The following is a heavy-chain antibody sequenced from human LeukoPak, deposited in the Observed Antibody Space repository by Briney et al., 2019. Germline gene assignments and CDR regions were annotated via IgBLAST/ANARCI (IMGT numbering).Heavy chain of an antibody. Sequence: GGSLRLSCAASGFTFSSYSMNWVRQPPGKGLEWVSAISGSGGSTYYANSVKGRFTISRDNSKDTLYLQMNSLRAEDTAVYYCAKDSRIPAGRTEPSDYWGQGTLVTVSS. CDR3: AKDSRIPAGRTEPSDY. D-gene: IGHD6-13*01. J-gene: IGHJ4*02. CDR2: ISGSGGST. CDR1: GFTFSSYS. V-gene: IGHV3-23*01.